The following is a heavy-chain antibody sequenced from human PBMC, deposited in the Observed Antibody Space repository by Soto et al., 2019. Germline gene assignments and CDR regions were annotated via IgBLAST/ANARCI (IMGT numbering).Heavy chain of an antibody. CDR3: AKDPSVLRVLEWPDAFDI. Sequence: GGSLRLSCAASGFTFISYAMSWVLQAPWKGLEWVSAISGSGGSTYYADSVKGRFTISRDNSKNTLYLQMNSLRAEDTAVYYCAKDPSVLRVLEWPDAFDIWGQGTMVTVSS. CDR2: ISGSGGST. V-gene: IGHV3-23*01. D-gene: IGHD3-3*01. J-gene: IGHJ3*02. CDR1: GFTFISYA.